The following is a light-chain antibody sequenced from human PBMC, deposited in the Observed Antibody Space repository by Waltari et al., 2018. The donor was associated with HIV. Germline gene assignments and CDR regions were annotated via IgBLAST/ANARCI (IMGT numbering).Light chain of an antibody. CDR3: CSCPRSGIRYV. J-gene: IGLJ1*01. CDR2: EVT. Sequence: QSALTQPASVSGSPGQSLTISCTGTSSNVGSDDLVSWYQQHPGEAPKLIIYEVTKRPPGVSNRFSGSKSGNTASLTISGLRAEDEADYYCCSCPRSGIRYVVGTGTKVTVL. CDR1: SSNVGSDDL. V-gene: IGLV2-23*02.